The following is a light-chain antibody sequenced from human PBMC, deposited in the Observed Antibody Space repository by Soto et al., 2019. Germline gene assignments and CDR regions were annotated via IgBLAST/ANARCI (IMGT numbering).Light chain of an antibody. V-gene: IGKV3-11*01. CDR1: QNVSSY. J-gene: IGKJ4*01. Sequence: EIVLTQSPATLSLSPGERATLSCRASQNVSSYLAWYQQKPGQAPRLLIYDASNRAIGIPARFSGSGSGTDFTLPISSLQPEDFAVYFCQQRSNWPRLTFGGGTKVEI. CDR2: DAS. CDR3: QQRSNWPRLT.